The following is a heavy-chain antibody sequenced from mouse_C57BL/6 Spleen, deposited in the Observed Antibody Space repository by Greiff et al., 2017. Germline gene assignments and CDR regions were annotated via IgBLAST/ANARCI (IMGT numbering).Heavy chain of an antibody. D-gene: IGHD1-1*01. CDR3: ARDYYGSSWAMDY. V-gene: IGHV1-53*01. CDR1: GYTFTSYW. CDR2: INPSNGGT. J-gene: IGHJ4*01. Sequence: VQLQQPGPELVKPGASVKLSCKASGYTFTSYWMHWVKQRPGQGLVWIGNINPSNGGTNYNEKFKSKATLTVDKSSSTAYMQLSSLTSEDSAVYYCARDYYGSSWAMDYWGQGTSVTVSS.